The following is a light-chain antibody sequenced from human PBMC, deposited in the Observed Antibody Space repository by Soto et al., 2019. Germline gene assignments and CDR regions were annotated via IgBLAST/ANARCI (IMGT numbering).Light chain of an antibody. CDR1: SSDVGGYNY. CDR2: DVS. J-gene: IGLJ1*01. Sequence: SVLTQPASVSGSPGQSITISCTGTSSDVGGYNYVSWYQQHPGKAPKFMIYDVSNRPSGVSNRFSGSKSGNRPSLTISGLQAEDEADYYCSSYTPSNTRQIVFGTGTKVTVL. CDR3: SSYTPSNTRQIV. V-gene: IGLV2-14*01.